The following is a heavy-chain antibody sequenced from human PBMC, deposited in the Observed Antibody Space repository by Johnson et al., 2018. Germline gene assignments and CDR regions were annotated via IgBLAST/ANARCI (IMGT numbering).Heavy chain of an antibody. CDR3: AKAAILGVFYYYYMDG. CDR2: IWYDGSNK. Sequence: QVQLQESGGGVVQPRRSLRLSCAASGFTFSSYGMHWVRQAPGKGLERVAVIWYDGSNKYYGDSVNGRFTISRDNSRKTLYLQMNRLRIEDTAVYSCAKAAILGVFYYYYMDGWGKGTTVTVSS. D-gene: IGHD3-10*01. J-gene: IGHJ6*03. V-gene: IGHV3-33*06. CDR1: GFTFSSYG.